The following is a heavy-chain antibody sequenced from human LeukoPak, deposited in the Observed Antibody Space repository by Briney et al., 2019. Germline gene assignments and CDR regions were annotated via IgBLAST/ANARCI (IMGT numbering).Heavy chain of an antibody. Sequence: SDTLSLTCTVSGGSISSGSYYWSWIRPPAGKGLEWNGRIYTSGSTNYNPSLKSRVTISEDTSKNQFSLKLSSVTAADAAVYCCARDHGSGYYYDYWGQGTLVTVSS. J-gene: IGHJ4*02. D-gene: IGHD3-22*01. CDR1: GGSISSGSYY. CDR2: IYTSGST. V-gene: IGHV4-61*02. CDR3: ARDHGSGYYYDY.